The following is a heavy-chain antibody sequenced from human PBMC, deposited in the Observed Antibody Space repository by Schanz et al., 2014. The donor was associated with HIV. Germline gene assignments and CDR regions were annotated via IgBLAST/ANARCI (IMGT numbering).Heavy chain of an antibody. Sequence: QVQLVQSGAELKKPGASVKVSCKASGYTFTSYYIHWVRQAPGQGLEWMGWINPNSGGTNLAQKFEGRVTMTIDRSITTASMELSRLNSDDTAMHFCTRLHYYYDRSGFSFDCWGQGTLVTVSS. D-gene: IGHD3-22*01. V-gene: IGHV1-2*02. CDR2: INPNSGGT. J-gene: IGHJ4*02. CDR3: TRLHYYYDRSGFSFDC. CDR1: GYTFTSYY.